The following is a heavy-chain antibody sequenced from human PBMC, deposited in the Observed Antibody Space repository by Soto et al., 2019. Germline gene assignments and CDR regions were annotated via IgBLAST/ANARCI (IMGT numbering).Heavy chain of an antibody. Sequence: EVQLVESGGGLVQPGGSLRLSCAASGFTFSSYSMNWVRQAPGKGLEWVSYISSSSNTIYYADSVRGRFTISRDNAKNSLYLQMKSLRAEDTAVYYCARDGNMFRGVLWSWGQGTLVTVSS. J-gene: IGHJ5*02. CDR3: ARDGNMFRGVLWS. CDR2: ISSSSNTI. CDR1: GFTFSSYS. D-gene: IGHD3-10*01. V-gene: IGHV3-48*01.